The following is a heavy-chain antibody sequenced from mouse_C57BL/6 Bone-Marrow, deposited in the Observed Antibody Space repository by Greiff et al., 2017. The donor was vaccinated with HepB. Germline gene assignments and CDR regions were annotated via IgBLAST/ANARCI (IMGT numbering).Heavy chain of an antibody. Sequence: VKLMESGPELVKPGASVKISCKASGYTFTDYYINWVKQRPGQGLEWIGWIFPGSGSTYYNEKFKGKATLTVDKSSSTAYMLLSSLTSEDSAVYFCAREGDGNYVAWFAYWGQGTLVTVSA. CDR3: AREGDGNYVAWFAY. D-gene: IGHD2-1*01. CDR2: IFPGSGST. V-gene: IGHV1-75*01. J-gene: IGHJ3*01. CDR1: GYTFTDYY.